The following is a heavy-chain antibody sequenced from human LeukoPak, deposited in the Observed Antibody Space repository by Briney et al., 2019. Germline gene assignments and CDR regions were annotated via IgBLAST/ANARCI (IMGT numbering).Heavy chain of an antibody. Sequence: PGASLRLSCVASGFTFSNYAMSWVRRAPGKGLEWVSAISGNGGSTNYADSVKGRFTISRDNSKNTLYLQMSSLRADDTAVYYCAKDQGGGRSITIVGDTRGDFDYWGQGTLVTVSS. CDR2: ISGNGGST. V-gene: IGHV3-23*01. CDR1: GFTFSNYA. D-gene: IGHD1-26*01. J-gene: IGHJ4*02. CDR3: AKDQGGGRSITIVGDTRGDFDY.